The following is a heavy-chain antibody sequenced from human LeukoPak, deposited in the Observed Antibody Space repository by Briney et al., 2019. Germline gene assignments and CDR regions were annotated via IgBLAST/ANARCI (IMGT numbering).Heavy chain of an antibody. CDR1: GGSISSYY. D-gene: IGHD6-19*01. CDR2: IYYSGST. CDR3: ARSYSSGWSFDY. Sequence: SETLSLTCTVSGGSISSYYWSWIRQPPGKGLEWIGYIYYSGSTNYNPSLKSRVTISVDTSKNQFSLKLSSVTAADTAVYYCARSYSSGWSFDYWGQGTLVTVSS. V-gene: IGHV4-59*01. J-gene: IGHJ4*02.